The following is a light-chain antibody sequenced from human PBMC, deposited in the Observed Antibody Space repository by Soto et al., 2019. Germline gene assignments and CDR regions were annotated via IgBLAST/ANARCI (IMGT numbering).Light chain of an antibody. CDR3: QQYGSSRWT. Sequence: EIVLTQSPGTLSLSPGERATLSCRASQSVSSSYLAWYQQKPGQAPRRLIYVASSRATGIPDRFSGSGSGTDFTLTISRLEPEDFAVYYCQQYGSSRWTFGQGTKVEI. J-gene: IGKJ1*01. CDR2: VAS. V-gene: IGKV3-20*01. CDR1: QSVSSSY.